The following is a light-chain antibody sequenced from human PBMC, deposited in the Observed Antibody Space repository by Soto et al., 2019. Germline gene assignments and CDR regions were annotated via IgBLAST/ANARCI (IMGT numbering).Light chain of an antibody. CDR1: QSVSTSY. V-gene: IGKV3-20*01. CDR2: GAS. CDR3: QQYGSSPLYT. Sequence: EIVLTQSPGTLSLSPGERATLSCRASQSVSTSYLAWYQQKPGQAPRLLIYGASSRATGIPDRFSGSGSGNDFTLTISRLEPEDFAVYYCQQYGSSPLYTFGQGTKLEIK. J-gene: IGKJ2*01.